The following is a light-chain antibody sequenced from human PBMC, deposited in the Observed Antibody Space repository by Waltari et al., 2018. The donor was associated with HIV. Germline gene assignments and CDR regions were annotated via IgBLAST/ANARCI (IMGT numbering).Light chain of an antibody. CDR3: CSYAGSSNWV. J-gene: IGLJ3*02. V-gene: IGLV2-23*01. Sequence: QSALTQPAYVSGSPGQSITNSCTGSSSDVGSYNLASWYQQHPGKAPKLMIYEGINRPSGVSNRFSGSKSGNTASLTISGLQAEDEADYYCCSYAGSSNWVFGGGTKLTVL. CDR2: EGI. CDR1: SSDVGSYNL.